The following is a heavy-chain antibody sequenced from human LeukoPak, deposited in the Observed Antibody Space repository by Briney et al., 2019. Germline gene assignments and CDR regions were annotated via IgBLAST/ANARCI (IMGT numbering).Heavy chain of an antibody. D-gene: IGHD4-23*01. CDR3: AKESSWGTVVTPGGPSA. V-gene: IGHV3-23*01. CDR2: ISGSGGTT. Sequence: GGSLRLSCAASGFTFSTYAMSWVRQAPGKGLEWVSAISGSGGTTYYADPVKGRFTISRDNSKNTLYLQMNSLRAEDTAVYYCAKESSWGTVVTPGGPSAWGQGTLVTVSS. CDR1: GFTFSTYA. J-gene: IGHJ5*02.